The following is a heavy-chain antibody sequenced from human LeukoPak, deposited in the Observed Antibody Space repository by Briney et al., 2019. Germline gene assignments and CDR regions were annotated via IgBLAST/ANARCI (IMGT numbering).Heavy chain of an antibody. J-gene: IGHJ4*02. CDR2: INPNSGGT. Sequence: ASVKVSCKASGYTFTGYYMHWVRQAPGQGLEWMGWINPNSGGTNYAQKLQGRVTMTTDTSTSTAYMELRSLRSDDTAVYYCARDQGYSYGYDYWGQGTLVTVSS. V-gene: IGHV1-2*02. CDR1: GYTFTGYY. D-gene: IGHD5-18*01. CDR3: ARDQGYSYGYDY.